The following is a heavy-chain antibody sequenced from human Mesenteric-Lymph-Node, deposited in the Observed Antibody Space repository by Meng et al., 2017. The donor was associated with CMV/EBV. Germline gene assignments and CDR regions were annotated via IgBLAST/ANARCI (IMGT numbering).Heavy chain of an antibody. D-gene: IGHD6-13*01. CDR1: GFTFDDYV. V-gene: IGHV3-9*01. CDR2: ISSNSGSR. Sequence: SLKISCAASGFTFDDYVMHWVRQTPGKGLEWVSGISSNSGSRGYADSVKGRFTISRDNAKNSLYLQMDSLRAEDTALYYCAKARGVAASGGILDWGQGTLVTVSS. CDR3: AKARGVAASGGILD. J-gene: IGHJ4*02.